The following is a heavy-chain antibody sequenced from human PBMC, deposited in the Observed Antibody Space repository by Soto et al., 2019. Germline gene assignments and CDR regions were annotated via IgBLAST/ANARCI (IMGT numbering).Heavy chain of an antibody. V-gene: IGHV4-39*01. CDR2: IYYSGST. CDR1: GGSISSSSYY. Sequence: SETLSLTCTVSGGSISSSSYYWGWIRQPPGKGLEWIGSIYYSGSTYYNPSLKSRVTISVDTSKNQFSLKLSSVTAADTAVYYCARHPRTMVRGVIMDWLDPCGEGTRVTVSS. D-gene: IGHD3-10*01. CDR3: ARHPRTMVRGVIMDWLDP. J-gene: IGHJ5*02.